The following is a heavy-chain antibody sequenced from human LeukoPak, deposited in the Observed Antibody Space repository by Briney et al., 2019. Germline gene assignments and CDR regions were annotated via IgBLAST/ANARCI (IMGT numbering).Heavy chain of an antibody. Sequence: PGGSLRLSCAASGFTFSDYYMSWIRQAPGKGLEWLSYISSSSGTNKYYADSVKGRFTISRDNAKNSLYLQMNSLRAEDTAVYYCVRVGSIAAAGTSDCWGQGTLVTVSS. D-gene: IGHD6-13*01. CDR1: GFTFSDYY. CDR3: VRVGSIAAAGTSDC. J-gene: IGHJ4*02. CDR2: ISSSSGTNK. V-gene: IGHV3-11*01.